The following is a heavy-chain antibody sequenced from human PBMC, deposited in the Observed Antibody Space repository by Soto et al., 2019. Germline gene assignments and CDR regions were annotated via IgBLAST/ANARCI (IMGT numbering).Heavy chain of an antibody. CDR2: TYHSGSA. V-gene: IGHV4-4*02. CDR1: GVSISVHYW. J-gene: IGHJ3*02. CDR3: ASCSSVRCLSAFDI. D-gene: IGHD2-2*01. Sequence: SETLSLTCAISGVSISVHYWWTWVRQPPGKGLEWIGETYHSGSANSNPSLQSRVTISVDKSKNQFSLRLDSVTAADTAVYYCASCSSVRCLSAFDIWGQGTMVTVSS.